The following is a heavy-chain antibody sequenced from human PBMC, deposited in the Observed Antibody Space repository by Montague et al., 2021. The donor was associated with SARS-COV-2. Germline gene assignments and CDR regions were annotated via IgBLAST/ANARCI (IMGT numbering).Heavy chain of an antibody. Sequence: SETLSLTCTVSGGFISSSSYYWGWIRQPPGKGLEWIGSIDYSGSTYYNXSLESRVTISVDTSKNHFSLKLRSVTAADTTVYYCARQSWGGYDWKHELIPIDNSSCCVDVWGQGTTVTVSS. V-gene: IGHV4-39*01. CDR3: ARQSWGGYDWKHELIPIDNSSCCVDV. CDR1: GGFISSSSYY. J-gene: IGHJ6*02. CDR2: IDYSGST. D-gene: IGHD5-12*01.